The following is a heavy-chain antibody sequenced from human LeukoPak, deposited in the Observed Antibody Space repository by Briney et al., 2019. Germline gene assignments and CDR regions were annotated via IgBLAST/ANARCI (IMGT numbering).Heavy chain of an antibody. V-gene: IGHV4-30-2*01. Sequence: SETLSLTCAVPGGSISSGGYSWSWIRQPPGKGLEWIGYIYHSGSTYYNPSLKSRVTISVDRSKNQFSLKLSSVTAADTAVYYCARRSGYSYGFDYWGQGTLVTVSS. CDR2: IYHSGST. D-gene: IGHD5-18*01. J-gene: IGHJ4*02. CDR1: GGSISSGGYS. CDR3: ARRSGYSYGFDY.